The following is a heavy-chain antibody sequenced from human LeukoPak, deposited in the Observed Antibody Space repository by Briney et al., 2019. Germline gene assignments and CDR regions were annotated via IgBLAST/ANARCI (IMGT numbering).Heavy chain of an antibody. CDR3: ARDCGGDSSCFDAFGI. CDR2: IYYSGST. D-gene: IGHD2-21*01. Sequence: PSETLSLTCTVSGGSISSYYWSWIRQPPGKGLEWIGYIYYSGSTNYNPSLKSRVTISVDTSKNQFSLKLSSVTAADTAVYYCARDCGGDSSCFDAFGIWGQGTMVLVSS. V-gene: IGHV4-59*01. CDR1: GGSISSYY. J-gene: IGHJ3*02.